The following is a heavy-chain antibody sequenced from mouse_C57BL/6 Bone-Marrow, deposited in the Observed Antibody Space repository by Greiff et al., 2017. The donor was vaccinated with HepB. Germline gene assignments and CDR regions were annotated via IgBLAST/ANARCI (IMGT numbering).Heavy chain of an antibody. Sequence: QVQLQQPGAELVKPGASVKMSCKPSGFTFTTYPIEWMKQNHGKSLEWIGNFHPYNDDTKYNEKFKGKATLTVEKSSSTVYLELSRLTSDDSAVYYGARRGWEGYFDVWGTGTTVTVSS. J-gene: IGHJ1*03. CDR2: FHPYNDDT. D-gene: IGHD1-1*02. CDR3: ARRGWEGYFDV. V-gene: IGHV1-47*01. CDR1: GFTFTTYP.